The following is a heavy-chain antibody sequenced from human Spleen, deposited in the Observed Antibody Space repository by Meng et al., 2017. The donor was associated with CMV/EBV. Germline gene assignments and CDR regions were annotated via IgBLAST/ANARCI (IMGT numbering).Heavy chain of an antibody. D-gene: IGHD2-2*01. CDR3: GLRSTSWQSYGMDV. J-gene: IGHJ6*02. CDR1: GFTFGSYW. V-gene: IGHV3-7*01. Sequence: GESLKISCAASGFTFGSYWMSWVRQAPGKGLEWVANIKQDGSEKYYVDSVKGRFTISRDNAKNSLYLQMNSLRAEDTAVYYCGLRSTSWQSYGMDVWGQGTTVTVSS. CDR2: IKQDGSEK.